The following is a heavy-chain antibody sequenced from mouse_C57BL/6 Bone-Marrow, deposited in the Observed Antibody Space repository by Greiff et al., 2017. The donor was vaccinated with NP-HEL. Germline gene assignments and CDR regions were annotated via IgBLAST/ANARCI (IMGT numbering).Heavy chain of an antibody. CDR2: IDPSDSYT. V-gene: IGHV1-50*01. CDR1: GYTFTSYW. Sequence: VQLQQPGAELVKPGASVKLSCKASGYTFTSYWMQWVKQRPGQGLEWIGEIDPSDSYTNYHQKFKGKATLPVDTSSSTAYMQLSSLTSEDSAVYYCADGYYFDYWGQGTTLTVSS. CDR3: ADGYYFDY. J-gene: IGHJ2*01. D-gene: IGHD1-1*01.